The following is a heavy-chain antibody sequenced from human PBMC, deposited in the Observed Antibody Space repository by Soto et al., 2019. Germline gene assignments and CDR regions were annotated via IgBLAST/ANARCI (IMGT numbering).Heavy chain of an antibody. Sequence: QVQLVQSGAEVKKPGASVKISCKASGYTFTNYAIHWVRQAPGQRLECMGWINTGNGNTKYSQSFQGRVTITRDTXXSTAYMDLSSLRSEDTAVYYCASQDYASGSSNFDYWGQGTLVTVSS. CDR3: ASQDYASGSSNFDY. J-gene: IGHJ4*02. V-gene: IGHV1-3*04. CDR2: INTGNGNT. CDR1: GYTFTNYA. D-gene: IGHD3-10*01.